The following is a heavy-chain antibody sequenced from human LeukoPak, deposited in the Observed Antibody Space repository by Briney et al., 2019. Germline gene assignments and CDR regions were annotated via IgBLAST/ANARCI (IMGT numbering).Heavy chain of an antibody. J-gene: IGHJ3*02. CDR3: ARDYDFWSGYSYFDI. CDR2: IKPNSGGT. Sequence: ASVKVSCKASGYTFTGYYMHWVRQAPGQGLEWMGWIKPNSGGTNYGQKFQGRVTMTRDTSISTAYMELSRLRSDDTAVYYCARDYDFWSGYSYFDIWGQGTMVTVSS. D-gene: IGHD3-3*01. V-gene: IGHV1-2*02. CDR1: GYTFTGYY.